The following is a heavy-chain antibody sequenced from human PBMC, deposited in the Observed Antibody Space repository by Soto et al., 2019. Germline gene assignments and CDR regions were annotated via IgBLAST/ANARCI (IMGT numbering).Heavy chain of an antibody. CDR3: ARDRVEMATIRYYYYGMDV. D-gene: IGHD5-12*01. CDR1: GYTFTSYA. CDR2: ISAYNGNT. J-gene: IGHJ6*02. Sequence: VASVKVSCKASGYTFTSYAIRWVRQAPGQGLEWMGWISAYNGNTNYAQKLQGRVTMTTDTSTSTAYMELRSLRSDDTAVYYCARDRVEMATIRYYYYGMDVWGQGTTVTVSS. V-gene: IGHV1-18*01.